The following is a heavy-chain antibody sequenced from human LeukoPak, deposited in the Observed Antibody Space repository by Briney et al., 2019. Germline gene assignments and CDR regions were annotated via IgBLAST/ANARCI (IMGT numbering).Heavy chain of an antibody. D-gene: IGHD1-26*01. V-gene: IGHV3-30*18. CDR1: GFTFSSHG. J-gene: IGHJ4*02. CDR3: AKDLTGGNYYLDY. Sequence: GGSLRLSCTTTGFTFSSHGMHWVRQPPGKGLEWMAVISSDGSGKHSAESVKGRFTISRDNSKNTLYLQMNSLRAEDTAVYYCAKDLTGGNYYLDYWGQGTLVTVSS. CDR2: ISSDGSGK.